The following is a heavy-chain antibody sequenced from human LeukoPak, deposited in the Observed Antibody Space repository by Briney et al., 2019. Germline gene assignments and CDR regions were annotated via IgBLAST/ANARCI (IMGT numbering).Heavy chain of an antibody. D-gene: IGHD4-17*01. CDR2: ISYDGSNK. CDR3: ARDSTTVMLAYYFDY. V-gene: IGHV3-30*04. Sequence: GRSLRLSCAASGFTFSSYAMRWVRQAPGKGLEWVAVISYDGSNKYYADSVKGRFTISRDNSKNTLYLQMNNLRAEDTAVYYCARDSTTVMLAYYFDYWGQGTLVTVSS. J-gene: IGHJ4*02. CDR1: GFTFSSYA.